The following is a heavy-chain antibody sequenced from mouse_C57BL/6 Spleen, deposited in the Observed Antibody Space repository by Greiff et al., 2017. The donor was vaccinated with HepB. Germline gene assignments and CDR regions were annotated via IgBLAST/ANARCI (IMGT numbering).Heavy chain of an antibody. J-gene: IGHJ3*01. CDR1: GFSLTSYG. V-gene: IGHV2-6*01. Sequence: VKLMESGPGLVAPSQSLSITCTVSGFSLTSYGVDWVRQSPGKGLEWLGVIWGVGSTNYNSALKSRLSISKDNSKSQVFLKMNSLQTDDTAMYYCASRLDGFAYWGQGTLVTVSA. CDR3: ASRLDGFAY. CDR2: IWGVGST.